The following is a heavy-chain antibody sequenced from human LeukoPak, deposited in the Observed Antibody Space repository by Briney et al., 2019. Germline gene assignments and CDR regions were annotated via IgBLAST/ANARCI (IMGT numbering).Heavy chain of an antibody. CDR3: AKASVTPDQFDY. D-gene: IGHD4-17*01. J-gene: IGHJ4*02. V-gene: IGHV3-23*01. CDR1: GFTFSWYW. CDR2: ISDSGGST. Sequence: GGSLRLSCAASGFTFSWYWMSWVRQAPGKGLEWVSAISDSGGSTYYADSVKGRFTISRDNSKNTLYLQMNSLRAEDTAVYYCAKASVTPDQFDYWGQGTLVTVSS.